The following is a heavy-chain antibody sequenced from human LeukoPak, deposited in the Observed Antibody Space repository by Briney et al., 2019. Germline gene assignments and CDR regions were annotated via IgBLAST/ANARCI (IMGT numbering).Heavy chain of an antibody. D-gene: IGHD4-17*01. V-gene: IGHV3-30*02. J-gene: IGHJ4*02. CDR2: MRDDGSDT. CDR3: ARVYGDYALDF. CDR1: GFTLRSYA. Sequence: GESLKISCIVSGFTLRSYAMHWVRQAPGKGLEWLAIMRDDGSDTSLSDSVKGRFTISRDNSKNTLYLQMNSLRAEDTAIYYCARVYGDYALDFWGQGTLVTVSS.